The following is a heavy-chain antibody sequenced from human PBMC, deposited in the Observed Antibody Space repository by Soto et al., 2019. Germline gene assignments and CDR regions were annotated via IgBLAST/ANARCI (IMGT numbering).Heavy chain of an antibody. CDR2: IWYDGSNK. D-gene: IGHD2-2*01. Sequence: QVQLVESGGGVVQPGRSLRLSCAASGFTFSSYGMHWVRQAPGKGLEWVAVIWYDGSNKYYADSVKGRFTISRDNSKNTLYLQMNSLRAEDTAVYYCARGHYCSSTSCYGLDAFDIWGQGTMVTVSS. V-gene: IGHV3-33*01. J-gene: IGHJ3*02. CDR1: GFTFSSYG. CDR3: ARGHYCSSTSCYGLDAFDI.